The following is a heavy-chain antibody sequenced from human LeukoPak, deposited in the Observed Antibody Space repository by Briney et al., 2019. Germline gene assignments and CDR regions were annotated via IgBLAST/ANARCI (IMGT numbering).Heavy chain of an antibody. CDR1: GGSISSSIYY. V-gene: IGHV4-39*07. Sequence: SETLSLTCTVSGGSISSSIYYWGWIRQPPGKGLEWMGTIYYTGTTYYNPSLKSRLTVSVDTSKDQFSLKMSSVTAADTAVYYCARFPYSSSSRGAFDIWGQGTMVTVSS. J-gene: IGHJ3*02. CDR2: IYYTGTT. D-gene: IGHD6-13*01. CDR3: ARFPYSSSSRGAFDI.